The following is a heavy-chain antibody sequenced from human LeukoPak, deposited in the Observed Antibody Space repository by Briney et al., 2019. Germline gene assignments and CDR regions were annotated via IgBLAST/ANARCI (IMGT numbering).Heavy chain of an antibody. CDR2: IIPIFGTA. V-gene: IGHV1-69*05. D-gene: IGHD3-9*01. Sequence: SVKVSCKASGGTFSSYAISWVRQAPGQGLEWMGGIIPIFGTANYAQKFQGRVTMTTDTSMSTAYMELRSLRSDDTAVYYCARDVLTGYYNPTKYYYYYYGMDVWGQGTTVTVSS. CDR1: GGTFSSYA. J-gene: IGHJ6*02. CDR3: ARDVLTGYYNPTKYYYYYYGMDV.